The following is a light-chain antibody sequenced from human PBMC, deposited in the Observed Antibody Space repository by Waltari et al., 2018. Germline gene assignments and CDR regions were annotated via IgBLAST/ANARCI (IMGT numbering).Light chain of an antibody. J-gene: IGKJ4*01. CDR2: DAS. CDR3: QQGYYWPT. CDR1: QSVRSY. V-gene: IGKV3-11*01. Sequence: EIVLTQSPATLPLSPGERATLSCRASQSVRSYLVWYQQKPGQAPRLLIYDASNRATGIPARFSASGSGTDFTLTISSLEPEDFAVYYCQQGYYWPTFGGGTKVEIK.